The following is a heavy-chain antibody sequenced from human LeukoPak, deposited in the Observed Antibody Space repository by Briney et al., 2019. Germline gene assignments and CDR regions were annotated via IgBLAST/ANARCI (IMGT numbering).Heavy chain of an antibody. J-gene: IGHJ4*02. CDR2: INSNSGGT. CDR1: GYTITDYY. Sequence: GASVTVSCKASGYTITDYYLHWVRQAPGQGLEWMVWINSNSGGTNYAQKFQGRVTMTRDTSISTAYMELSRLSSDDTAVYYCARVAGGYPYWGQGTQVTVSS. D-gene: IGHD2-15*01. V-gene: IGHV1-2*02. CDR3: ARVAGGYPY.